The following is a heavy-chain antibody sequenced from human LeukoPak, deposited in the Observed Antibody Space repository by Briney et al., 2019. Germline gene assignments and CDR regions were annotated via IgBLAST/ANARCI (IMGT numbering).Heavy chain of an antibody. CDR1: GGSISSGSYY. V-gene: IGHV4-61*02. J-gene: IGHJ5*02. D-gene: IGHD1-7*01. CDR3: ARYNWNYELDP. Sequence: SQTLSLTCTVSGGSISSGSYYWSWIRQPAGKGLEWIGRIYTSGSTNYNPSLKSRVTIPVDTSKNQFSLKLSSVTAADTAVYYCARYNWNYELDPWGQGTLVTVSS. CDR2: IYTSGST.